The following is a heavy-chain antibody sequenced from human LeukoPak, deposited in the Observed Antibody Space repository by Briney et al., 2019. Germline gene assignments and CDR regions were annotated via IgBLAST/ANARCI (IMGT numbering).Heavy chain of an antibody. CDR2: IYYSGSP. CDR3: ARAETGVRGFYYYYYYGMDV. J-gene: IGHJ6*02. D-gene: IGHD3-10*01. Sequence: SETLSLTCTVSGGSISSYYWSGIRQPPGKGLEWIGYIYYSGSPNYNPALKSRVTISVDTSKNQFSLKLSSVTAADTAVYYCARAETGVRGFYYYYYYGMDVWGQGTTVTVSS. V-gene: IGHV4-59*01. CDR1: GGSISSYY.